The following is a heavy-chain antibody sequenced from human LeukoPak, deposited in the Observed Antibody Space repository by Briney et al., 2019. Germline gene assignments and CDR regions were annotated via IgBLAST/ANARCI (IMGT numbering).Heavy chain of an antibody. V-gene: IGHV1-18*01. Sequence: ASVKVSCKASGYTFTSYGISWVRQAPGQGLEWMGWISAYNGNTNYAQKFQGRVTMTRDTSISTAYMELSRLRSDDTAVYYCAREAAAAGENYFDYWGQGTLVTVSS. CDR2: ISAYNGNT. J-gene: IGHJ4*02. D-gene: IGHD6-13*01. CDR1: GYTFTSYG. CDR3: AREAAAAGENYFDY.